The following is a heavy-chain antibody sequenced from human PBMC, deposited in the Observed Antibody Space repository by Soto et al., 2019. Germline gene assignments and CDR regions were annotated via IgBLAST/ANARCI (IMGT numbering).Heavy chain of an antibody. D-gene: IGHD2-2*01. Sequence: EVQLVESGGGLVQPGRSLTLSCAASGFTFDDYAMHWVRQAPGKGLEWVSGISWNSDTIGYADSVRGRFTISRDNAENSLYLQMNSLGAEDTALYYCAKDKGPRNCSTRNRFWVALGMDVWGQGTTVTVSS. J-gene: IGHJ6*02. CDR1: GFTFDDYA. CDR3: AKDKGPRNCSTRNRFWVALGMDV. V-gene: IGHV3-9*01. CDR2: ISWNSDTI.